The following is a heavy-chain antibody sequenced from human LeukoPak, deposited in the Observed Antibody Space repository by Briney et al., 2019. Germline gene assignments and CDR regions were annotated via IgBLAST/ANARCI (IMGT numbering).Heavy chain of an antibody. V-gene: IGHV1-2*02. CDR1: GYTFTGYY. D-gene: IGHD3-10*01. Sequence: GASVKVSCKASGYTFTGYYMHWVRQAPGQGLEWMGWINPNSGGTNYAQKFQGRVTMTRDTSISTAYMELSRLRSDDTAVYYCARDPRTMVRGVIPSNPAYWGQGTLVTVSS. J-gene: IGHJ4*02. CDR2: INPNSGGT. CDR3: ARDPRTMVRGVIPSNPAY.